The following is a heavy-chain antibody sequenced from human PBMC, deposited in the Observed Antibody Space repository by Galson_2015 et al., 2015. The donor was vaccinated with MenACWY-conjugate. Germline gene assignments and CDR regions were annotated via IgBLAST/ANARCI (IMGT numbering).Heavy chain of an antibody. Sequence: SLRLSCPASGFTFNNYWMHWVRQPPGKGLEWISYIKADGSFSNYADSVKGRFTISTDNAKNMVYLQMDGLGDEDTAVYFCASDNNWSFDSWGHGTLVTVS. CDR2: IKADGSFS. CDR1: GFTFNNYW. V-gene: IGHV3-74*01. D-gene: IGHD1-1*01. J-gene: IGHJ4*01. CDR3: ASDNNWSFDS.